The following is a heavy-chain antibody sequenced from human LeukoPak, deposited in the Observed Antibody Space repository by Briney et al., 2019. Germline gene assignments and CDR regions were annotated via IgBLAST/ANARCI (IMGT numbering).Heavy chain of an antibody. D-gene: IGHD3-16*02. J-gene: IGHJ4*02. CDR3: AKGSSRGYDYVWGSYRYTSYYFDY. CDR2: ISGSGGST. Sequence: PGGSLRLSCAASGFTFSSYAMSWVRQAPGKGLEWVSAISGSGGSTYYADSVKGRFTISRDNSKNTLYLQMNSLRAEDTAVYYCAKGSSRGYDYVWGSYRYTSYYFDYWGQGTLVTVSS. V-gene: IGHV3-23*01. CDR1: GFTFSSYA.